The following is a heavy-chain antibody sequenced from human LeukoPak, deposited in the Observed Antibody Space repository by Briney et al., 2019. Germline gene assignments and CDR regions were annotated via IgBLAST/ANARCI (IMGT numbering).Heavy chain of an antibody. J-gene: IGHJ4*02. D-gene: IGHD3-10*01. Sequence: ASLKVSSAASLYTLTRDDITTVRQAAGKGGEWMGWMNTKSGNTGYTQKLQGRVTITRNTSISTTYTELSSPRYEDTAVYYFARGSKITMVRGVMVYWGQGTLFTVSS. V-gene: IGHV1-8*01. CDR2: MNTKSGNT. CDR3: ARGSKITMVRGVMVY. CDR1: LYTLTRDD.